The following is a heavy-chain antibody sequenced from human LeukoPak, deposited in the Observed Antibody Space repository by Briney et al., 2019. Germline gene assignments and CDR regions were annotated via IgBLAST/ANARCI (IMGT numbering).Heavy chain of an antibody. CDR1: GFDFSIYS. D-gene: IGHD6-13*01. J-gene: IGHJ4*02. V-gene: IGHV3-48*04. CDR2: ISSTSRNI. Sequence: GGSLRLSCAASGFDFSIYSINWVRQAPGKGLEWISYISSTSRNIYFADSVKGRFTISRDNAQNSVSLQMNSLRSDDTAVYYCARGEDRYSSSHFDYWGQGTLVTVSS. CDR3: ARGEDRYSSSHFDY.